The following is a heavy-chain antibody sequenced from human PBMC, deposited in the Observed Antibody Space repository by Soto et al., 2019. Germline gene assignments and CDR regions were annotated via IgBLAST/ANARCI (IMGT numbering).Heavy chain of an antibody. J-gene: IGHJ4*02. CDR3: ARDSSIAARLGFDY. CDR1: SGSISSSNW. D-gene: IGHD6-6*01. CDR2: IFHSGST. Sequence: SETLSLTCAVSSGSISSSNWWSWVRQPPGKGLEWIGEIFHSGSTNYNPSLKSRVTISVDKSKNQFSLKLSSVTAADTAVYYCARDSSIAARLGFDYWGQGTLVTVSS. V-gene: IGHV4-4*02.